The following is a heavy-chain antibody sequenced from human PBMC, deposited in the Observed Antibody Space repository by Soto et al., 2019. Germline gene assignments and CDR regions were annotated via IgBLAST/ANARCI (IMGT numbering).Heavy chain of an antibody. D-gene: IGHD2-2*01. Sequence: GASVKVSCKASGGTFSSYAISWVRQAPGQGLEWMGGIIPIFGTANYARKFQGRVTITADESTSTAYMELSSLRSEDTAVYYCARDITPVPAGGDYYYYYGMDVWGQGTTVTVSS. CDR3: ARDITPVPAGGDYYYYYGMDV. J-gene: IGHJ6*02. CDR1: GGTFSSYA. CDR2: IIPIFGTA. V-gene: IGHV1-69*13.